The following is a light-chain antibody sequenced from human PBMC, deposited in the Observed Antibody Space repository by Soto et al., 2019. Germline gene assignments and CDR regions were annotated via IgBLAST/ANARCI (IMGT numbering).Light chain of an antibody. V-gene: IGLV2-14*01. J-gene: IGLJ3*02. CDR2: EVT. CDR1: SSDVGGYNY. Sequence: QSALTQPASVSGSPGQTITISCNGTSSDVGGYNYLTWYQQHQGKAPKVMIYEVTNRPSGVSNRFSGSKSGNTASLTISGLQAEDEADYFCSSYTTSGTPVFGGGTKVTVL. CDR3: SSYTTSGTPV.